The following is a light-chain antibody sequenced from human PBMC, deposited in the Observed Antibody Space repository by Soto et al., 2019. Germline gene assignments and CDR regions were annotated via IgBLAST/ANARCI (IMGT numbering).Light chain of an antibody. Sequence: DIQMTQSPSSVSASVGDGVTITCRASQGISTWLAWYQQKPGQAPKLLIYAASSLQSGVSSRFSGSGSGTDFTLTISSLQPEDFATYYCLQSDSFPHTFGPGTKLHIK. J-gene: IGKJ2*01. CDR1: QGISTW. CDR2: AAS. CDR3: LQSDSFPHT. V-gene: IGKV1-12*01.